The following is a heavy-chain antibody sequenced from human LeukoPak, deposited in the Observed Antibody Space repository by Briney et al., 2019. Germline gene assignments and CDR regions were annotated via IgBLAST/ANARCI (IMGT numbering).Heavy chain of an antibody. J-gene: IGHJ4*02. CDR2: ISGSFITI. V-gene: IGHV3-48*02. D-gene: IGHD3-9*01. CDR1: GFIFNRYG. CDR3: VRTYYVLTGGFDY. Sequence: GGSLRLSCAASGFIFNRYGMNWVRQAPRRGLEWISYISGSFITIEYADSVKGRFTISRNNARNSLFLQMNSLRDEDTAVYYCVRTYYVLTGGFDYWGQGTPVTVSS.